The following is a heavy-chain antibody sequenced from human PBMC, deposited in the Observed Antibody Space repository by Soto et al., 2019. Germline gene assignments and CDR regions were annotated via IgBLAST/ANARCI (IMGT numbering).Heavy chain of an antibody. Sequence: QVQLVQSGAEVKKPGSSVKVSCKASGGTFRSDAISWVRQAPGRGLEWMGGIIPMFGTANYARNFQGRVTISADESTGTAYMESISLRSEETAVYYCARGEQKLRYYYYSMDVWGQGTTVTVSS. CDR2: IIPMFGTA. V-gene: IGHV1-69*12. CDR1: GGTFRSDA. D-gene: IGHD6-13*01. CDR3: ARGEQKLRYYYYSMDV. J-gene: IGHJ6*02.